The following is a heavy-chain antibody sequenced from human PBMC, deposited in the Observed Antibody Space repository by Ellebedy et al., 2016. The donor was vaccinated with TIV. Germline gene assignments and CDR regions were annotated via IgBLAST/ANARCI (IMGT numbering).Heavy chain of an antibody. J-gene: IGHJ6*02. D-gene: IGHD3-10*01. CDR3: AREGITMVRGDGMDV. CDR2: ISAYNGNT. V-gene: IGHV1-18*01. CDR1: GYTFTSYG. Sequence: ASVKVSCXASGYTFTSYGISWVRQAPGQGLEWMGWISAYNGNTNYAQKLQGRVTITRDTSASTAYMELSSLRSEDTAVYYCAREGITMVRGDGMDVWGQGTTVTVSS.